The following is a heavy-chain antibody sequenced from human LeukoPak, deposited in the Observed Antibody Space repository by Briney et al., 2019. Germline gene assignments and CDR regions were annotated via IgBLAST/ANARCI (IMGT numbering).Heavy chain of an antibody. J-gene: IGHJ5*02. Sequence: ASVKVSCKASGYTFTSYDINWVRQATGQGLEWMGWMNPNSGNTGYAQKFQGRVTITRNTSISTAYMELSSLRSEDTAVYYCARYSNAVAGARWFDHWGQGTLVTVSS. CDR2: MNPNSGNT. CDR3: ARYSNAVAGARWFDH. D-gene: IGHD2-21*01. CDR1: GYTFTSYD. V-gene: IGHV1-8*03.